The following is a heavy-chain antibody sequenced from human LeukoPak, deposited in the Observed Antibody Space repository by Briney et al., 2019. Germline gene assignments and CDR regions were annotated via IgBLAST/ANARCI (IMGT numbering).Heavy chain of an antibody. D-gene: IGHD3-22*01. CDR3: AAEPDYYDSSGYPLPDY. CDR1: GGTFSSYA. V-gene: IGHV1-8*03. CDR2: MNPNSGNT. J-gene: IGHJ4*02. Sequence: ASVNVSCKASGGTFSSYAISWVRQAPGQGLEWMGWMNPNSGNTGYAQKFQGRVTITRNTSISTAYMELSSLRSEDTAVYYCAAEPDYYDSSGYPLPDYWGQGTLVTVSS.